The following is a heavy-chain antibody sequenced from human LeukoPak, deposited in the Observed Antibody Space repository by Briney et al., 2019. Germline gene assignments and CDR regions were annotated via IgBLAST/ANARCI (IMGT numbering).Heavy chain of an antibody. CDR3: ASGRDPVATLNY. V-gene: IGHV4-31*03. D-gene: IGHD5-12*01. Sequence: SETLSLTCTVSGGSISSGDYYWSWIRQPPGKGLEWIGYIYYRGSTYYNPSLRSRVTITVDTSENQVSLKLNSVAAADTAVDFCASGRDPVATLNYWGQGTLVTVSS. J-gene: IGHJ4*02. CDR1: GGSISSGDYY. CDR2: IYYRGST.